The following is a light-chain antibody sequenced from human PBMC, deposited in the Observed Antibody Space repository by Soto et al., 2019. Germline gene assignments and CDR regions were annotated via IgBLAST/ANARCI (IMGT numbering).Light chain of an antibody. CDR2: EGS. CDR1: SSDVGGYNL. CDR3: CSYAGSSTHGV. V-gene: IGLV2-23*01. J-gene: IGLJ3*02. Sequence: QSALTQPASVSGSPGQSITISCTGTSSDVGGYNLVSWYQKYPGTAPKLMIYEGSKRPSGVSNRFSASKSGNTASLTISGLQAEDEADYYCCSYAGSSTHGVFGGGTKLTVL.